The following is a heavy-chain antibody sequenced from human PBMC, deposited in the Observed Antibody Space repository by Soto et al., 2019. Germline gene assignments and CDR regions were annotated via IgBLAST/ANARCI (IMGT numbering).Heavy chain of an antibody. J-gene: IGHJ4*02. CDR2: INPSGSST. CDR1: GYTFTSYY. Sequence: GASVKVSCKASGYTFTSYYMHWVRQAPGQGLEWMGIINPSGSSTSYAQKFQGRVTMTRDTSTSTVYMELSSLRSEDTAVYYCAREGGEKGGGDRVIDYWGQGTLVTVSS. V-gene: IGHV1-46*01. D-gene: IGHD2-21*02. CDR3: AREGGEKGGGDRVIDY.